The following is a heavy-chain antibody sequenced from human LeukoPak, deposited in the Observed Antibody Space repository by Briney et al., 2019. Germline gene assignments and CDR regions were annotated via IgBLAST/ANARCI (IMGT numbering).Heavy chain of an antibody. Sequence: PSETLSLTCTVSGGSPSSNSWSWMRQPPGKGLEWIGTYYNSGSTNYDPSLKSRATISVDTSKNQFSLKLSSVTAADTAVYYCVGANQWLSFDIWGQGTMVTVSS. V-gene: IGHV4-59*08. D-gene: IGHD3-22*01. J-gene: IGHJ3*02. CDR1: GGSPSSNS. CDR2: YYNSGST. CDR3: VGANQWLSFDI.